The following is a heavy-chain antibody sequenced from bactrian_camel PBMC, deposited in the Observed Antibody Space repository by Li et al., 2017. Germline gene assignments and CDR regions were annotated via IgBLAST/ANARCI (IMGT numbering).Heavy chain of an antibody. J-gene: IGHJ6*01. D-gene: IGHD2*01. V-gene: IGHV3S63*01. CDR3: QSGQDSGNCFGLPGY. CDR1: GFTADDSD. CDR2: ISSDGST. Sequence: HVQLVESGGGSVQAGGSLRLSCTASGFTADDSDMGWFRQAPGNECELVSIISSDGSTFYADSVKGRFGISRDNTKNTVYLQMNSLKAEDTAVYYCQSGQDSGNCFGLPGYWGQGTQVTVS.